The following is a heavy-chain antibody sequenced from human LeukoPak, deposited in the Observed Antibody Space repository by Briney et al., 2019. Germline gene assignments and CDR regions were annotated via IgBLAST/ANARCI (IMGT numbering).Heavy chain of an antibody. CDR2: IIIRSSTM. J-gene: IGHJ6*04. Sequence: GGPLRLSCAASGFTFSSYEMNWGRQAPGKGREGGSYIIIRSSTMYYADSSKGRFTFSRDNAKNPLYLQMNALRAEDTAVYSCAELGITMIGGVWGKGTTVTISS. CDR1: GFTFSSYE. CDR3: AELGITMIGGV. V-gene: IGHV3-48*03. D-gene: IGHD3-10*02.